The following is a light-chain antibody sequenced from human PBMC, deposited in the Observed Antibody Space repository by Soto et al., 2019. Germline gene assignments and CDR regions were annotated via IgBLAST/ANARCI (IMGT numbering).Light chain of an antibody. J-gene: IGKJ5*01. CDR3: QQRSKWPPFT. CDR2: DAS. V-gene: IGKV3-11*01. Sequence: EIVLTQSPVTLSLSPGDRATLSCRASQSIRNYLAWYQQKPGQAPRLLIYDASNRATGIPDRFSGSGSGTDFTLTISSLEPEDFAVYYCQQRSKWPPFTFGQGTRLEI. CDR1: QSIRNY.